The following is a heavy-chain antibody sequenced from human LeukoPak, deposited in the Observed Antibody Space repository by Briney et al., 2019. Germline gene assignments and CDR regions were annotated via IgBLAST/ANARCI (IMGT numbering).Heavy chain of an antibody. V-gene: IGHV3-23*01. CDR2: ISGSGGST. Sequence: GGSLRLSCAASGFTFSSYAMTWVRQAPGKGLEWVSGISGSGGSTYLADSVKGRFTISRDNSKNTLYLQMNSLRADDTAVYYCAKDRPTVYSSSWLHFLDSWGQGTLVTVSS. J-gene: IGHJ4*02. CDR1: GFTFSSYA. D-gene: IGHD6-13*01. CDR3: AKDRPTVYSSSWLHFLDS.